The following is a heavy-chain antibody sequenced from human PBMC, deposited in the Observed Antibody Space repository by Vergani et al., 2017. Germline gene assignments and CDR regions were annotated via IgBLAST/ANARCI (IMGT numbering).Heavy chain of an antibody. V-gene: IGHV4-31*03. CDR2: IYYSGST. CDR1: GGSISSGGYY. CDR3: ARIRGAITFGGVIVLPRIYFDY. J-gene: IGHJ4*02. Sequence: QVQLQESGPGLVKPSQTLSLTCTVSGGSISSGGYYWSWIRQHPGKGLEWIGYIYYSGSTYYNPSLKSRVTISVDTSKNQFSLKLSSVTAADTAVYYCARIRGAITFGGVIVLPRIYFDYWGQGTLVTVSS. D-gene: IGHD3-16*02.